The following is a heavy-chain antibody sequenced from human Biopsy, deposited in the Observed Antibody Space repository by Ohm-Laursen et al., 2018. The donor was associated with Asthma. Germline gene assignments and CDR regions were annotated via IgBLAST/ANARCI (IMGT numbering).Heavy chain of an antibody. V-gene: IGHV4-39*01. CDR3: ARHWDWGSFFDY. CDR1: GGSMSSSSYY. D-gene: IGHD7-27*01. CDR2: ISYTGSA. J-gene: IGHJ4*02. Sequence: SDTLSLTWTASGGSMSSSSYYWGWIRQPPGKGLEWMGSISYTGSAYHNPSLKSRVTISVDSSKNHLSRKLSSVTAADTAVYYCARHWDWGSFFDYWGQGTPVTVSS.